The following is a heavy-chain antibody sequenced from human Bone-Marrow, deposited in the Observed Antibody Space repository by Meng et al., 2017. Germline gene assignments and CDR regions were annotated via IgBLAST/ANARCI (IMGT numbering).Heavy chain of an antibody. CDR1: GGSISSYY. CDR2: IYYGGGT. CDR3: ERGGLLWFGEFAL. D-gene: IGHD3-10*01. Sequence: GSLRLSCTVSGGSISSYYWSWIRQPPGKGLEWIGYIYYGGGTNYNPPLKTRVTISVDTSKNQSTLKLSSVTAADTAVYYCERGGLLWFGEFALWGQGTLVTVSS. J-gene: IGHJ5*02. V-gene: IGHV4-59*01.